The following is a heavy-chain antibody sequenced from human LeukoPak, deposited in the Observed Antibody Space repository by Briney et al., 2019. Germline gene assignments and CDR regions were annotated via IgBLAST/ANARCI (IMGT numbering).Heavy chain of an antibody. Sequence: ASETLSLTCTVSGGSISSYYWSWIRQPPGRGLEWIGYIYYSGSTNYNPSLKSRVTISVDTSKNQFSLKLSSVTAADTAVYYCARDTRGYSYRLFDYWGQGTLVTVSS. J-gene: IGHJ4*02. D-gene: IGHD5-18*01. CDR3: ARDTRGYSYRLFDY. V-gene: IGHV4-59*01. CDR1: GGSISSYY. CDR2: IYYSGST.